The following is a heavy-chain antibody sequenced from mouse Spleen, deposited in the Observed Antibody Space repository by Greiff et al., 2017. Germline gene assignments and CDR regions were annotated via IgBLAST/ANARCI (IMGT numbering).Heavy chain of an antibody. CDR1: GFTFSDYG. D-gene: IGHD3-3*01. CDR2: ISNLAYSI. J-gene: IGHJ4*01. CDR3: ARQGLVYYAMDY. V-gene: IGHV5-15*01. Sequence: EVQVVESGGGLVKPGGSLKLSCAASGFTFSDYGMAWVRQAPGKGPEWVAFISNLAYSIYYADTVTGRFTISRENAKNTLYLEMSSLRSEDTAMYYCARQGLVYYAMDYWVKEPQSPSPQ.